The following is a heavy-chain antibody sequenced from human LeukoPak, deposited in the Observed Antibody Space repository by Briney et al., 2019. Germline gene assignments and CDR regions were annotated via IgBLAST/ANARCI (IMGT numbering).Heavy chain of an antibody. V-gene: IGHV4-59*01. J-gene: IGHJ5*02. CDR2: IYYSGST. CDR3: ARDEYSSSWYWFDP. D-gene: IGHD6-13*01. CDR1: GGSISSYY. Sequence: PSETLSLTCTVSGGSISSYYWSWIRQPPGKGLEWIGYIYYSGSTNYNPSLKSRVTISVDTSKNQFSLKLSSVTAADTAVYYCARDEYSSSWYWFDPWGQGTPVTVSS.